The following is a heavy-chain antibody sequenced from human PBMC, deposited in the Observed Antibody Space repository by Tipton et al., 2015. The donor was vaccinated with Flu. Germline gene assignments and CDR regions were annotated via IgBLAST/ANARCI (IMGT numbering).Heavy chain of an antibody. CDR2: IYYSGST. CDR3: ARDRNLGTAYFDY. D-gene: IGHD3-16*01. CDR1: GGSISSGGYY. V-gene: IGHV4-31*03. Sequence: TLSLTCTVSGGSISSGGYYWSWIRQHPGKGLEWIGYIYYSGSTYYNPSLKSRVTISVDTSKNQFSLKLSSVTAADTAVYYCARDRNLGTAYFDYWGQGTLVTVSS. J-gene: IGHJ4*02.